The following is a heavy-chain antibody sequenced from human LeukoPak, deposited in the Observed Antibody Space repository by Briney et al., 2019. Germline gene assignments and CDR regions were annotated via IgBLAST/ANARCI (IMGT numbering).Heavy chain of an antibody. CDR2: IWYDGSNK. CDR3: ARELRYFDWLFDY. J-gene: IGHJ4*02. D-gene: IGHD3-9*01. Sequence: PGGSLRLSCAASGFTFSSYGMHWVRQAPGKGLEWVAVIWYDGSNKYYADSVKGRFTISRDNSKNTLYLQMNSLRAEDTAVYYCARELRYFDWLFDYWGQGTLVTVSS. V-gene: IGHV3-33*01. CDR1: GFTFSSYG.